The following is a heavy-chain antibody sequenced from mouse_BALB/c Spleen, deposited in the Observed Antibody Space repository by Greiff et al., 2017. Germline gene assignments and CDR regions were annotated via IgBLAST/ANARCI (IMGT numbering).Heavy chain of an antibody. Sequence: EVQLQQSGAELVRSGASVKLSCTASGFNIKDYYMHWVKQRPEQGLEWIGWIDPENGDTEYAPKFQGKATMTADTSSNTAYLQLSSLTSEDTAVYYCARDGYDPAWFAYWGQGTLVTVSA. D-gene: IGHD2-2*01. CDR1: GFNIKDYY. J-gene: IGHJ3*01. CDR2: IDPENGDT. V-gene: IGHV14-4*02. CDR3: ARDGYDPAWFAY.